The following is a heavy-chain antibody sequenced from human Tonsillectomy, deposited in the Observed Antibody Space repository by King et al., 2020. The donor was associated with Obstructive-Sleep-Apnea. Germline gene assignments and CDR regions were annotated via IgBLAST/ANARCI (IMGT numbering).Heavy chain of an antibody. J-gene: IGHJ4*02. V-gene: IGHV4-39*07. Sequence: LQLQESGPGLVKPSETLSLTCTVSGGSISSSSYYWGWIRQPPGKGLEWIGSIYYSGSTYYNPSLKSRVTISVDTSKNQFSLKLSSVTAADTAVYYCARVEAVAGWGLKYYFDYWGQGTLVTVSS. CDR3: ARVEAVAGWGLKYYFDY. D-gene: IGHD6-19*01. CDR1: GGSISSSSYY. CDR2: IYYSGST.